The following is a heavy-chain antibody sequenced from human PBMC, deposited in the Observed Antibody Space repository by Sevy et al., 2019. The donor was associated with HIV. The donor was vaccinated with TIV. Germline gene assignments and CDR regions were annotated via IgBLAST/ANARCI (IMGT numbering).Heavy chain of an antibody. CDR2: AYSNGVT. J-gene: IGHJ4*02. CDR1: RGSLNSHG. Sequence: SETLSLTCTVSRGSLNSHGGSWIRQPPGKGLEWIGYAYSNGVTNYNPSLKSRLTILVGTSERQFSLQLSSVTPADTAVYYCGRDNWGSIDYWGQGVLVTVSS. CDR3: GRDNWGSIDY. V-gene: IGHV4-59*11. D-gene: IGHD7-27*01.